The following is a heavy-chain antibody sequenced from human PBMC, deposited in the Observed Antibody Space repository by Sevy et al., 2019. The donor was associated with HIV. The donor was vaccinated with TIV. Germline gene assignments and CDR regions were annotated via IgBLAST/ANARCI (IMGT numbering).Heavy chain of an antibody. V-gene: IGHV3-66*01. CDR3: ARMGSSGWYAGY. D-gene: IGHD6-19*01. CDR2: RYSGGTT. CDR1: GFTVSTYY. Sequence: WGSLRLTCAASGFTVSTYYMSWVRRAPGKGLEWVSVRYSGGTTFDADSVKVRFTISRDNSKNTLYLQMNSLRVEDTAVYYCARMGSSGWYAGYWGQGTLVTVSS. J-gene: IGHJ4*02.